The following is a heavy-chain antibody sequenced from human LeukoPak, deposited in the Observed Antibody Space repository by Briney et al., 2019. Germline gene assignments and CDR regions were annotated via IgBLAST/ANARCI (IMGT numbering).Heavy chain of an antibody. CDR1: GGSISSSSYY. J-gene: IGHJ4*02. CDR3: ARDAIPECFDY. V-gene: IGHV3-7*01. CDR2: IKQDGSEK. D-gene: IGHD2-21*01. Sequence: ETLSLTCTVSGGSISSSSYYWGWIRQPPGKGLEWVANIKQDGSEKYYVDSVKGRFTISRDNAKNSLYLQMNSLRAEDTAVYYCARDAIPECFDYWGQGTLVTVSS.